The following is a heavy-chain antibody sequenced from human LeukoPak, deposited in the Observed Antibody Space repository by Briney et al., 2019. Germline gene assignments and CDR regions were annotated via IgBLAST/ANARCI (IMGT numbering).Heavy chain of an antibody. CDR3: ATDQRYAFDY. D-gene: IGHD3-9*01. CDR1: GFSFTDYP. CDR2: IRTTAEGAKYA. J-gene: IGHJ4*02. Sequence: PGGSLRLSCATSGFSFTDYPMNWVRQAPGKGLEWISNIRTTAEGAKYAYYADSVKGRVTISRDDGKNTLYLHMNSLRNDDTAVYYCATDQRYAFDYWGQGSLVTVSS. V-gene: IGHV3-48*02.